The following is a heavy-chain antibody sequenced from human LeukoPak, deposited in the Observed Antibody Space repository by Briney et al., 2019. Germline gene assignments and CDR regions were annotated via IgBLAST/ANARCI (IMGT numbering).Heavy chain of an antibody. CDR1: GGSFSGYY. J-gene: IGHJ6*03. V-gene: IGHV4-34*01. CDR3: ARLTPTTLSLYYYYMDV. CDR2: IYYSGST. Sequence: SETLSLTCAVYGGSFSGYYWSWIRQPPGKGLEWIGSIYYSGSTYYNPSLKSRVTISVDTSKNQFSLKLSSVTAADTAMYYCARLTPTTLSLYYYYMDVWGKGTTVTVSS. D-gene: IGHD2/OR15-2a*01.